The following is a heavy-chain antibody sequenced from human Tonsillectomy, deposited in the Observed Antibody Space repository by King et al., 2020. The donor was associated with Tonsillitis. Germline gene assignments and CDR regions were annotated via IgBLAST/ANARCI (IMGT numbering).Heavy chain of an antibody. CDR1: GFTFSGPW. Sequence: VQLVESGGALVQSGGSLRLSCAASGFTFSGPWMHWVRQAPGKGLVWVSRINRDGSSTSYAASGKGRFTISRDNAKNTRYLQMNSLRAEDTALYYCARGRTGTNLSGFAVRYYYYMDVWGKGTTVTVTS. D-gene: IGHD1-1*01. V-gene: IGHV3-74*01. J-gene: IGHJ6*03. CDR3: ARGRTGTNLSGFAVRYYYYMDV. CDR2: INRDGSST.